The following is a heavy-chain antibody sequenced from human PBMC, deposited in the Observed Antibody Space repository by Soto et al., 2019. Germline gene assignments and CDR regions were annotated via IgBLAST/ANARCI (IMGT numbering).Heavy chain of an antibody. J-gene: IGHJ4*02. D-gene: IGHD3-10*01. CDR2: ISSSGSST. V-gene: IGHV3-48*03. CDR3: ARGGLRS. CDR1: GFSFSSYE. Sequence: ESGGGLVQPGGSLRLSCAASGFSFSSYEMNWVRQAPGKGPVWLAYISSSGSSTYYADSAKGRFTISRDNIKNSLFLQLHSLRVEDTGIYYCARGGLRSWGQGTPVTVSS.